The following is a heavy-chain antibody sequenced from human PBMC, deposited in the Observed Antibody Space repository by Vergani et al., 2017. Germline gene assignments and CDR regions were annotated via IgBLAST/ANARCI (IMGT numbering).Heavy chain of an antibody. CDR2: ISPDGFST. V-gene: IGHV1-46*02. CDR3: AREPPLTGFFDY. D-gene: IGHD3-9*01. CDR1: GYIFNSYY. Sequence: QVQLVQSGAEVKKPGASVKLSCKSSGYIFNSYYIHWVRQAPEQGLEWVGVISPDGFSTFYAQKFQGRVTITRDTSTSTVYVEVTSLRSDDTAVYYCAREPPLTGFFDYWGQGTLVTVSS. J-gene: IGHJ4*02.